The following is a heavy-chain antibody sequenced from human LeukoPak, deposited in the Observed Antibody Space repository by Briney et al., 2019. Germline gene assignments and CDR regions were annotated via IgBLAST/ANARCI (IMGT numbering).Heavy chain of an antibody. J-gene: IGHJ5*02. CDR1: GYTLSSYG. V-gene: IGHV3-33*01. Sequence: GGSLRLSCAASGYTLSSYGMHWVRQAPGKGLEWVAVIWYDGSNKYYADSVKGRFTISRDNSKNTLYLQMNSLRDDDTAVYYCVRGVGVSRFNYFDPWGQGTLVTVSS. CDR2: IWYDGSNK. D-gene: IGHD1-26*01. CDR3: VRGVGVSRFNYFDP.